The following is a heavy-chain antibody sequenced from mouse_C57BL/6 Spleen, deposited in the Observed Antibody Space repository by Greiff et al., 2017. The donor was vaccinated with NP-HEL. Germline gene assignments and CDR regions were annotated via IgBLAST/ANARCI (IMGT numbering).Heavy chain of an antibody. J-gene: IGHJ2*01. D-gene: IGHD2-5*01. CDR3: ARKGYYSNSLDY. CDR1: GYTFTSYW. V-gene: IGHV1-55*01. CDR2: IYPGSGST. Sequence: VQLQQPGAELVKPGASVKMSCKASGYTFTSYWITWVKQRPGQGLEWIGDIYPGSGSTNYNEKFKSKATLTIDTSSSTAYMQLSSLTSEDSAVYYSARKGYYSNSLDYWGQGTTLTVSS.